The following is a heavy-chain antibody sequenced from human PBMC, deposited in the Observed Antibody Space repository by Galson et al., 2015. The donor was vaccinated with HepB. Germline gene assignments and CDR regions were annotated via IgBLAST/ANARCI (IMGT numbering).Heavy chain of an antibody. Sequence: SVKVSCKVSGYTLTELSMHWVRQAPGKGLEWMGGFDPEDGETIYAQKFQGRVTMTEDTSTDTAYMELSSLRSEDTAVYYCATICSTSCYFGDYWGQGTLVTVSS. CDR3: ATICSTSCYFGDY. D-gene: IGHD2-2*01. V-gene: IGHV1-24*01. J-gene: IGHJ4*02. CDR2: FDPEDGET. CDR1: GYTLTELS.